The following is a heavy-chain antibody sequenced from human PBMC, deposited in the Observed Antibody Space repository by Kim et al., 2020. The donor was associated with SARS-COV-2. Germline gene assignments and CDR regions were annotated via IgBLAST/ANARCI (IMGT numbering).Heavy chain of an antibody. CDR1: GYTFTGYY. CDR3: ARVGYDFWSGYPSYFDY. Sequence: ASVKVSCKASGYTFTGYYMHWVRQAPGQGLEWMGWINPNSGGTNYAQKFQGRVTMTRDKSISTAYMELSRLRSDDTAVYYCARVGYDFWSGYPSYFDYWGQGTLVTVSS. D-gene: IGHD3-3*01. V-gene: IGHV1-2*02. J-gene: IGHJ4*02. CDR2: INPNSGGT.